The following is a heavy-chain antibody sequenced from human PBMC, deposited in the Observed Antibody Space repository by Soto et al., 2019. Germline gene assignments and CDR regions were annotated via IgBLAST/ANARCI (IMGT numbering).Heavy chain of an antibody. J-gene: IGHJ6*02. V-gene: IGHV4-31*03. CDR3: ARDSPSSSWYYYYGMDV. CDR1: GGSISSGGYY. Sequence: QVQLQESGPGLVKPSQTLSLTCTVSGGSISSGGYYWSWIRQHPGKGLEWIGYIYYSGSTYYNPSLKSRVTISVDTSKNQFSLKLSSVTAADTAVYYCARDSPSSSWYYYYGMDVWGQGTTVTVSS. CDR2: IYYSGST. D-gene: IGHD6-13*01.